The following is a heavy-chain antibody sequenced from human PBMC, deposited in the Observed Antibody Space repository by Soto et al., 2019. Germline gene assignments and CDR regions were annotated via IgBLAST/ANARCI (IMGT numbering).Heavy chain of an antibody. Sequence: GGSLRLSCAASGFTFSNFAMSWVRQTPGKGLEWVSGISGSGGATYYADSVKGRLTMSRDNPNNTLFLQMNSLRAEDTAVYYCAVVPAAIGWFDPWGQGTLVTVSS. CDR3: AVVPAAIGWFDP. D-gene: IGHD2-2*02. V-gene: IGHV3-23*01. CDR1: GFTFSNFA. J-gene: IGHJ5*02. CDR2: ISGSGGAT.